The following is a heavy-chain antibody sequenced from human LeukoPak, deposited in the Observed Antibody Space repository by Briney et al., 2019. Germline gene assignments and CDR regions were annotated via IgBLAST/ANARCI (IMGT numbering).Heavy chain of an antibody. CDR2: ISHSGSS. Sequence: SETLSLTCGVYNGTFSGYYWTWIRQPPGRGLEWIGDISHSGSSHYNPSLKSRLSMSVDTSKNQFSLTLTAVTAADTAVYYCARQLRMVEWLFPSHFDYWGQGTLVTVSS. J-gene: IGHJ4*02. D-gene: IGHD3-3*01. V-gene: IGHV4-34*01. CDR3: ARQLRMVEWLFPSHFDY. CDR1: NGTFSGYY.